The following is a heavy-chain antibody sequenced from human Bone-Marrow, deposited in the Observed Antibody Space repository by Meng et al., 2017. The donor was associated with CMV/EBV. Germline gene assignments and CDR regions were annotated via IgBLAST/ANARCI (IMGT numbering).Heavy chain of an antibody. Sequence: SETLSLTCTVSGGSISSYYWSWIRQPPGKGLEWIGYIYYSGSTNYNPSLKSRVTISVDTSKNQFSLKLSSVTAADTAVYYCARVGYNYGNTFHYWGQGTLVTVSS. V-gene: IGHV4-59*01. CDR2: IYYSGST. CDR3: ARVGYNYGNTFHY. D-gene: IGHD5-18*01. CDR1: GGSISSYY. J-gene: IGHJ4*02.